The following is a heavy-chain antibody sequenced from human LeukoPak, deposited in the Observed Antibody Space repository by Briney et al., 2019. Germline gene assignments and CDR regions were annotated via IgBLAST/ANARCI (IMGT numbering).Heavy chain of an antibody. V-gene: IGHV1-8*01. D-gene: IGHD3-10*01. Sequence: ASVKVSFKSSGYTFTSYDINGVRQASAQGLEWMGGMNPNSGKRDYAHTFKGRVTMTRNNSISTVYMEMSSLRSEDTAVYYCARGPSLYWFGELYQWSYYSMDVWGKGTTVTISS. CDR1: GYTFTSYD. CDR2: MNPNSGKR. J-gene: IGHJ6*03. CDR3: ARGPSLYWFGELYQWSYYSMDV.